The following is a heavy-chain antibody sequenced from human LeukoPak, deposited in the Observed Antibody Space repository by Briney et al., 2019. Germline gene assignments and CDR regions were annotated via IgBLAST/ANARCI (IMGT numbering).Heavy chain of an antibody. CDR2: ISGSGATT. Sequence: GGSLRLSCAASGFTVSSNYMSWVRQAPGKGLEWVSAISGSGATTCYADSVKGRFTFSRDNSKNTLYLQMNSLRAEDTALYYCAKLGDYGDFCSNWGQGTLVTVSS. CDR1: GFTVSSNY. CDR3: AKLGDYGDFCSN. J-gene: IGHJ4*02. D-gene: IGHD4-17*01. V-gene: IGHV3-23*01.